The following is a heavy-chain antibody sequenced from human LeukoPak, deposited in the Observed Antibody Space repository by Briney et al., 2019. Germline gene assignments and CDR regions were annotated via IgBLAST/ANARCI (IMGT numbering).Heavy chain of an antibody. CDR2: IYYSGRT. V-gene: IGHV4-39*01. CDR1: GDSISRSDSY. D-gene: IGHD3-22*01. CDR3: ARRRYFDGSGYIKH. Sequence: PSETLSLTCSVSGDSISRSDSYWDWVRQPPGKGLEWIGTIYYSGRTYYSPSLKGRVTMSVDTSKNQFSLNLRSVTAADTATFYCARRRYFDGSGYIKHWGQGTLVTVSS. J-gene: IGHJ4*02.